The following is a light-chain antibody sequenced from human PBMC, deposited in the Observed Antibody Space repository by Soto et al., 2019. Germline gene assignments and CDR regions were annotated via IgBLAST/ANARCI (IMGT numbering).Light chain of an antibody. CDR3: QQRSNWPRLT. V-gene: IGKV3-11*01. J-gene: IGKJ4*01. Sequence: EIVLTQSPATLSLSPGERATLSCRASQSVSSYLAWYQQKPGQAPGLLIYDASNRATGIPARFSGSGSGTDFTLTFSSLEPEDFAVYYCQQRSNWPRLTFGGGTKVDIK. CDR1: QSVSSY. CDR2: DAS.